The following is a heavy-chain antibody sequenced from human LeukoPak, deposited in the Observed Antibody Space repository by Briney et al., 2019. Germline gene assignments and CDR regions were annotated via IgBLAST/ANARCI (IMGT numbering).Heavy chain of an antibody. V-gene: IGHV3-21*01. Sequence: GGSLRLSCAASEFTLSSYAMNWVRQAPGKGLEWVSSISSSSSYIFYADSVKGRFTVSRDNAKNSLYLQMNSLRAEDTAVYYCARGIAIFGVVDYFDYWGQGTLVTVSS. CDR1: EFTLSSYA. CDR3: ARGIAIFGVVDYFDY. D-gene: IGHD3-3*01. J-gene: IGHJ4*02. CDR2: ISSSSSYI.